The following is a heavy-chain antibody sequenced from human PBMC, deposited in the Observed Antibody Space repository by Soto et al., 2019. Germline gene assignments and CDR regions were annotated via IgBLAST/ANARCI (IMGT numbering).Heavy chain of an antibody. CDR2: IHHSGST. CDR3: ARGKRGSSWYRGEDKYYYYGMDV. Sequence: PSETLSLTCTAYGESFNGYYWSWIRQPPGKGLEWIGEIHHSGSTNYNPSLKSRVTFSIDTSKRQFSLKVRSVTAADTAVYYCARGKRGSSWYRGEDKYYYYGMDVWGQGTPVTVSS. V-gene: IGHV4-34*01. D-gene: IGHD6-13*01. CDR1: GESFNGYY. J-gene: IGHJ6*02.